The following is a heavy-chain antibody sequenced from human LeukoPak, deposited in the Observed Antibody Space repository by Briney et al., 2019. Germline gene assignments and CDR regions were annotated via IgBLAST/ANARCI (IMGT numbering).Heavy chain of an antibody. D-gene: IGHD3-9*01. CDR3: AKWGDYDVLTGYYDSDY. Sequence: GASLRLSCAASGFTFSNYAMSWVRQAPGKGLEWVSAVSGRDTSTYYADSVKGRFTISRDNSKNTLYLQMNSLRAEDTAIYYCAKWGDYDVLTGYYDSDYWGQGTQVTVSS. CDR1: GFTFSNYA. V-gene: IGHV3-23*01. J-gene: IGHJ4*02. CDR2: VSGRDTST.